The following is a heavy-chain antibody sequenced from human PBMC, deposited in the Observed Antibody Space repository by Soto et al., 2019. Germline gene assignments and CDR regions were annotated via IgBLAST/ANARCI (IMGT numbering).Heavy chain of an antibody. J-gene: IGHJ4*02. CDR1: GGSISSSSYY. CDR3: ARGVLRYFDWLLPFDY. CDR2: IYYSGST. D-gene: IGHD3-9*01. V-gene: IGHV4-39*01. Sequence: SETLSLTCTVSGGSISSSSYYWGWIRQPPGKGLEWIGSIYYSGSTYYNPSLKSRVTISVDTSKNQFSLKLSPVTAADTAVYYCARGVLRYFDWLLPFDYWGQGTLVTVS.